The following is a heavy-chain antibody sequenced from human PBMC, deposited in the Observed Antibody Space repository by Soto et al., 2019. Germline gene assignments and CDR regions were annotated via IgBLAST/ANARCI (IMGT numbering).Heavy chain of an antibody. J-gene: IGHJ3*02. V-gene: IGHV2-5*02. CDR1: GFSLNTSGVG. CDR2: IYWDDDK. Sequence: QITLKESGPTLVKPTQTLTLTCTFSGFSLNTSGVGMGWIRQPPGKALEWLALIYWDDDKRYSPSLRSRLIITNDTSNNQVVLTMTNMDPVDTATYYCAHIRGVRDVIGAFDIWGQGTMVTVSS. CDR3: AHIRGVRDVIGAFDI. D-gene: IGHD3-10*01.